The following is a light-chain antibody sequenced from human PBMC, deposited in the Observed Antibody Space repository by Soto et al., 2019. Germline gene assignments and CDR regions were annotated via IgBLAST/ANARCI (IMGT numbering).Light chain of an antibody. CDR1: QNVDSNY. CDR3: QQYGSLSWT. V-gene: IGKV3-20*01. CDR2: GAS. Sequence: EIVLTQSPGTLSFSQGERATLSCRASQNVDSNYLAWYQQKPGQAPRIIIFGASGRATGIPDRFSGSGSGTDFTLTISRLEPEDFAVYYCQQYGSLSWTFGQGAKVDIK. J-gene: IGKJ1*01.